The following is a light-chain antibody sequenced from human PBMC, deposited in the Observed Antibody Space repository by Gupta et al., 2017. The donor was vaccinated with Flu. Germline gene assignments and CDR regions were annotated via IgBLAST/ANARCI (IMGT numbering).Light chain of an antibody. J-gene: IGKJ2*01. CDR2: DVS. CDR1: QSIKSQ. V-gene: IGKV1-39*01. Sequence: DFQMTQSPPSLSASVGDTVTVTCRASQSIKSQMNWYKQTPERAPKLLIYDVSTLQSGVPSRFSGSGSGTDFSLTISGLQPEDFATYYCQQSNATPYTFGLGTKLDIK. CDR3: QQSNATPYT.